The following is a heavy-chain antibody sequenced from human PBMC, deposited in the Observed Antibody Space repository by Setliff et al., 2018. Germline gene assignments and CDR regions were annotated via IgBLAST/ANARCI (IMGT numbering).Heavy chain of an antibody. CDR3: ARDEIRPITPDY. J-gene: IGHJ4*02. CDR2: IRASNDET. Sequence: ASVKVSCKTSGYTFTDYGISWVRQAPGQRLEWVGWIRASNDETDYAQKFRGRVTMATDTSTSTAYMEMRSLTSDDTAVYYCARDEIRPITPDYWGQGTLVTVSS. D-gene: IGHD1-20*01. V-gene: IGHV1-18*01. CDR1: GYTFTDYG.